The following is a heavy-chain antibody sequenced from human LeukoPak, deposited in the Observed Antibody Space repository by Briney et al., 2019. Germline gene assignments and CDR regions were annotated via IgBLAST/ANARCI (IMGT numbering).Heavy chain of an antibody. CDR3: ARWLPFDY. V-gene: IGHV3-66*01. J-gene: IGHJ4*02. D-gene: IGHD5-12*01. CDR1: GFTVSSNY. Sequence: GGSLRLSCVASGFTVSSNYMSWVRQAPGKGLEWVSVLYSGGSTYYADSVKGRFTISRDNSKNTLYLQMNSLRAEDTAVYYCARWLPFDYWGQGTLVTVSS. CDR2: LYSGGST.